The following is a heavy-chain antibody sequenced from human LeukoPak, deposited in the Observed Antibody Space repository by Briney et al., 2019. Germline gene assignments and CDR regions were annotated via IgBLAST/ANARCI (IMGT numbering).Heavy chain of an antibody. CDR3: VRAIVYSAYDYLGY. V-gene: IGHV3-74*01. D-gene: IGHD5-12*01. CDR2: INSDGSTT. Sequence: GGSLRLSCAASGFTFRTSWMHWVRQAPGKGLVWVSRINSDGSTTNYADSVKGRFTISRDNARNTLYLQMNSLRAEDTAVYYCVRAIVYSAYDYLGYWGQGSLVTVSS. J-gene: IGHJ4*02. CDR1: GFTFRTSW.